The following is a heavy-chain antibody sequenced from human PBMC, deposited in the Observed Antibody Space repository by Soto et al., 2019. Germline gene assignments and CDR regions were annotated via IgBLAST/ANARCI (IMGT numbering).Heavy chain of an antibody. CDR2: ISYDGSNR. Sequence: PGGSLRLSCAASGFTFNNYAVHWVRPAPGKGLEWVAIISYDGSNRYYADSVKGRFTISRDNSKNTLYLQMNSLRAEDTAVYYCASQLLTIGSFDYWGQGTLVTVSS. D-gene: IGHD2-2*01. CDR1: GFTFNNYA. CDR3: ASQLLTIGSFDY. V-gene: IGHV3-30-3*01. J-gene: IGHJ4*02.